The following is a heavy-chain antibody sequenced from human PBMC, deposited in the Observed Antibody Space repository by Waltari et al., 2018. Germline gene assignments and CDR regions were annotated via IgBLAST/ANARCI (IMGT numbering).Heavy chain of an antibody. CDR2: MYGGVGST. Sequence: EVQLLESGGGLVQPGGSLRLSCAASGFTFSSYAMSWVRQAPGKGLDWVSVMYGGVGSTHYADSVKGRFTISRENSKNTLYLQMNSLRAEDTAVYYCASGGEQPLFSDWGQGTLVTVSS. V-gene: IGHV3-23*03. CDR3: ASGGEQPLFSD. CDR1: GFTFSSYA. J-gene: IGHJ4*02. D-gene: IGHD2-21*01.